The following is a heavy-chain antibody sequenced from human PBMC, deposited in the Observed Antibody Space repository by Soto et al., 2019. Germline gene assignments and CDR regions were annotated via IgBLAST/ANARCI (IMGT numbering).Heavy chain of an antibody. Sequence: QVQLVQSGAEVKKPGASVKVSCKASGYTFTDYHIHWVRQAPGQGLEFMGWINANNGGAGSAQQFQGRVTVTRDTHITTVYMELSNLRSDDTAVYYCAREGGSETLHPYYNWFDTWGQGTLVTVSS. CDR2: INANNGGA. CDR1: GYTFTDYH. V-gene: IGHV1-2*02. J-gene: IGHJ5*02. CDR3: AREGGSETLHPYYNWFDT. D-gene: IGHD6-25*01.